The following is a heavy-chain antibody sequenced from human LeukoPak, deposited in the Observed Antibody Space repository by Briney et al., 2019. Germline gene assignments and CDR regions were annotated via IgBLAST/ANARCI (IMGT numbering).Heavy chain of an antibody. Sequence: SETLSLTCAVYGGSFSGYYWSWIRQPPGKGLEWIGEINHSGSTNYNPSLKSRVTTSVDTSKNQFSLKLSSVTAADTAVYYCARGYITMVRGVLDVWGQGTMVTVSS. J-gene: IGHJ3*01. CDR3: ARGYITMVRGVLDV. V-gene: IGHV4-34*01. D-gene: IGHD3-10*01. CDR1: GGSFSGYY. CDR2: INHSGST.